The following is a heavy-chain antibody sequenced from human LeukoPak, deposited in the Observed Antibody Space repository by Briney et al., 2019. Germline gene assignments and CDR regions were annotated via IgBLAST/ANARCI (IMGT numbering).Heavy chain of an antibody. V-gene: IGHV4-38-2*02. CDR2: FYHTGTT. CDR1: GYSISSRYY. CDR3: AREFARGWSYFDY. J-gene: IGHJ4*02. Sequence: PSETLSLTCTVSGYSISSRYYWGWIRQSPGKGLEWIGSFYHTGTTYYNPSLNSRVSISVDTPKNQFSLKLSSVTAADTAVYYCAREFARGWSYFDYWGQGTLVIVSS. D-gene: IGHD6-19*01.